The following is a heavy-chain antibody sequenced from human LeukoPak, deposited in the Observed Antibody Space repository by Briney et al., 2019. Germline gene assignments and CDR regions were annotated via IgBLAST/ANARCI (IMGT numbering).Heavy chain of an antibody. CDR2: IYHSGST. V-gene: IGHV4-38-2*02. D-gene: IGHD1-1*01. CDR1: GYSISSGYY. CDR3: HQLDAELGDDY. Sequence: PSETLSLTCTVSGYSISSGYYWGWIRQPPGKGLEWIGSIYHSGSTNYNPSLKSRVTISVDTSKNQFSLKLSSVTAADTAVYYCHQLDAELGDDYWGQGTLVTVSS. J-gene: IGHJ4*02.